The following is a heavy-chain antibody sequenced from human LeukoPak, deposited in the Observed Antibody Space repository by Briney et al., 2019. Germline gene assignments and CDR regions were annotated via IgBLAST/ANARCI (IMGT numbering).Heavy chain of an antibody. V-gene: IGHV3-21*01. Sequence: GGSLRLSCAASGFTFSSYSMNWVRQAPGKGLAWVSSISSSSSYIYYADSVKGRFTISRDNAKNSLYLQMNSLRAEDTAVYYCARDKGSYDSSEFDYWGQGTLVTVSS. D-gene: IGHD3-22*01. J-gene: IGHJ4*02. CDR1: GFTFSSYS. CDR3: ARDKGSYDSSEFDY. CDR2: ISSSSSYI.